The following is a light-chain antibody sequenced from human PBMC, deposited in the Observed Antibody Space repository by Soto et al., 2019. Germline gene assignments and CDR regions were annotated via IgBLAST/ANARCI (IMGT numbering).Light chain of an antibody. CDR2: GAS. J-gene: IGKJ1*01. Sequence: EIVLTQSPGTLSVSPGDRVTLSCRASQSISINLAWYQHKPGQAPRLLIHGASTRATGVPARISGSGSGTEFTLTISSLQPDDFATYYCQHYNSYSEAFGQGTKVDIK. CDR3: QHYNSYSEA. V-gene: IGKV3D-15*01. CDR1: QSISIN.